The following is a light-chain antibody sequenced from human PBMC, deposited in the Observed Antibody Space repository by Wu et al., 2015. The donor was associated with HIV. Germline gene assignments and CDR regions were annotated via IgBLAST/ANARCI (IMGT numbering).Light chain of an antibody. V-gene: IGKV3-11*01. J-gene: IGKJ5*01. CDR3: QQRDSWPLL. Sequence: DIVLTQSPATLSLSPGEGATLFCRASQSVNGNFLAWYQQKPGQAPRLLIYAASNRATDVSARFSGSGSGTDFTLTISSLEPEDSAVYYCQQRDSWPLLFGPGTRLEIK. CDR2: AAS. CDR1: QSVNGNF.